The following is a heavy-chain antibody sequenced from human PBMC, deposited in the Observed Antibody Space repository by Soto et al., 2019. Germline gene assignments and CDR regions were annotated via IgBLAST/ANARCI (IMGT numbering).Heavy chain of an antibody. V-gene: IGHV4-39*01. D-gene: IGHD4-17*01. J-gene: IGHJ6*02. Sequence: QLQLQESGPGLVKPSETLSLTCTVSGGSISSSSYYWGWIRQPPGKGLEWIGSIYYSGSTYYNPSLKSRVTISVDTSKTQFSLKLSSVTAADTAVYYCATTVTKDLYYYYYGMDVWGQGTTVTVSS. CDR2: IYYSGST. CDR3: ATTVTKDLYYYYYGMDV. CDR1: GGSISSSSYY.